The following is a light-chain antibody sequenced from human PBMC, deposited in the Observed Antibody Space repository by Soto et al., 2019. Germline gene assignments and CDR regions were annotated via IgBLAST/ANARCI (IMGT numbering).Light chain of an antibody. Sequence: DIQLTQSPSSLSASVGDRVTITCRASQAISSYLAWYQQKPGKVPELLIYATSTLQSGAPSRFSGSGSGTDFHLTISSLQPEDVATYYCHKYNHAPTFGGGTKVEIK. V-gene: IGKV1-27*01. CDR2: ATS. CDR1: QAISSY. CDR3: HKYNHAPT. J-gene: IGKJ4*01.